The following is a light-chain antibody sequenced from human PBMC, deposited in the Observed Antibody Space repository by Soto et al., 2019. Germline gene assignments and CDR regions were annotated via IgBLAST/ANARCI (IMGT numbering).Light chain of an antibody. CDR3: QHRGKWPRT. CDR2: GAS. V-gene: IGKV3-11*01. Sequence: EIVLTQSPATLSLSPGERATLSCRASQSVSSYLAWYQQKPGQAPRLLIYGASNRATGIPARFSGSGSGTDFTLTISSLEPEDVAFYYCQHRGKWPRTFGQGTKLEIK. J-gene: IGKJ2*01. CDR1: QSVSSY.